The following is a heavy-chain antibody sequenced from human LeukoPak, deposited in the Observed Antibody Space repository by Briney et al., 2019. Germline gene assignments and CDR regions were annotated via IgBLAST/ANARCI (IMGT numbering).Heavy chain of an antibody. V-gene: IGHV3-66*01. CDR2: IYSGGST. CDR1: GFTVSSNY. D-gene: IGHD2-8*01. Sequence: GSLRLSCAASGFTVSSNYMSWVRQARGKGLEWVSVIYSGGSTYYADSVKGRFTISRDNSKNTLYLQMNSLRAEDTAVHYCARDYVWDAFDIWGQGTMVTVSS. J-gene: IGHJ3*02. CDR3: ARDYVWDAFDI.